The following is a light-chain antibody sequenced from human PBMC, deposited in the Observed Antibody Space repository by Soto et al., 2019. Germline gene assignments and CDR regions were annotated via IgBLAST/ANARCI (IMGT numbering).Light chain of an antibody. CDR1: QNISSN. CDR3: QQYNNWLWT. CDR2: GAS. V-gene: IGKV3-15*01. J-gene: IGKJ1*01. Sequence: EIVMPQSPATLSVSPGGRATLSCRASQNISSNLAWYQQKPGQAPRVLIDGASTRATGIPARFSGSGSGTEFTLTISSLQSEDFAVYYCQQYNNWLWTFGQGTKVEIK.